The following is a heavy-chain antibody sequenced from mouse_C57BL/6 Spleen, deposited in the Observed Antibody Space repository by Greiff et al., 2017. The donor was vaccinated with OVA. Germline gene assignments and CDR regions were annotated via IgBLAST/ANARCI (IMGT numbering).Heavy chain of an antibody. J-gene: IGHJ4*01. CDR1: GYSFTSYY. V-gene: IGHV1-66*01. D-gene: IGHD1-1*02. CDR3: AMGSTYYDAMDY. Sequence: QVQLQQSGPELVKPGASVKISCKASGYSFTSYYIHWVKQRPGQGLEWIGWIYPGSGNTKYNEKFKGKATLTADTSSSTAYMQLSSLTSEDSAVYYCAMGSTYYDAMDYWGQGTSVTVSS. CDR2: IYPGSGNT.